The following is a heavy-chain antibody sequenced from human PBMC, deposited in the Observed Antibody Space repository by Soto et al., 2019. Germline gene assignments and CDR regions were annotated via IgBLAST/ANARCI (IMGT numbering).Heavy chain of an antibody. CDR3: ARGSWTMVRGPYFDY. V-gene: IGHV4-30-2*01. CDR1: GGSISSGAYS. CDR2: IYHSGST. J-gene: IGHJ4*02. D-gene: IGHD3-10*01. Sequence: SETLSLTCAVSGGSISSGAYSWSWIRQPPGKGLEWIGDIYHSGSTYYNPSLKSRVTISVDRSKNQFSLKLSSVTAADTAVFYCARGSWTMVRGPYFDYWGQGTLVTVSS.